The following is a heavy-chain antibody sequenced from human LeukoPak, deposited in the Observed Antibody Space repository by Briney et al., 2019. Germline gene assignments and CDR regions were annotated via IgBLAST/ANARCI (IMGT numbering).Heavy chain of an antibody. J-gene: IGHJ6*03. CDR1: GYTFTSYY. CDR3: AGTIAAAGTGCYYYMDV. V-gene: IGHV1-46*01. CDR2: INPSGGST. Sequence: ASVKVSCKASGYTFTSYYMHWVRQAPGQGLEWMGIINPSGGSTSYAQKFQGRVTMTRDMSTSTVYMELSSLRSEDTAVYYCAGTIAAAGTGCYYYMDVWGKGTTVTVSS. D-gene: IGHD6-13*01.